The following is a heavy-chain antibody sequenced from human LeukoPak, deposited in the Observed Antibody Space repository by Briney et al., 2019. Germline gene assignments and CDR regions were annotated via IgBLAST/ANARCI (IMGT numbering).Heavy chain of an antibody. D-gene: IGHD6-19*01. CDR3: ARVGIAVALDY. V-gene: IGHV1-18*01. Sequence: ASVKVSCKPSGYTFTSYGVSWVRQAPGPGLEWRGWISAYNGNTNYAQKPQGRVTITTATSTRTAHMELRSLRSDDTAVYYCARVGIAVALDYWGQGTLVTVSS. CDR1: GYTFTSYG. J-gene: IGHJ4*02. CDR2: ISAYNGNT.